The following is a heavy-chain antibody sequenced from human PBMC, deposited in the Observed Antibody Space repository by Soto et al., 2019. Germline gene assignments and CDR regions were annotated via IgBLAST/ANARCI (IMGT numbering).Heavy chain of an antibody. CDR2: ISAYNGNT. CDR3: ALEMATIPSNWFDP. J-gene: IGHJ5*02. CDR1: GYTFTSYG. D-gene: IGHD5-12*01. V-gene: IGHV1-18*04. Sequence: VASVKVSCKASGYTFTSYGISWVRQAPGQGLEWMGWISAYNGNTNYAQKLQGRVTMTTDTSTSTAYMELRSLRSDDTAVYYCALEMATIPSNWFDPWGQGTLVTVSS.